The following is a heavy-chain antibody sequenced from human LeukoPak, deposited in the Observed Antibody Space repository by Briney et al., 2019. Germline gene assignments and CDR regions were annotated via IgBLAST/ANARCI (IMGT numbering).Heavy chain of an antibody. CDR3: ARDPNRVTAIPGY. CDR1: SYTFTNYG. V-gene: IGHV1-18*01. J-gene: IGHJ4*02. D-gene: IGHD2-21*02. CDR2: ISAYNGDT. Sequence: ASVKVSCKASSYTFTNYGINWVRQAPGQGLEWMGWISAYNGDTNYAQKLQGRVTMTTDTSTSTAYMELRRLRSDDTAVYYCARDPNRVTAIPGYWGQGALVTVSS.